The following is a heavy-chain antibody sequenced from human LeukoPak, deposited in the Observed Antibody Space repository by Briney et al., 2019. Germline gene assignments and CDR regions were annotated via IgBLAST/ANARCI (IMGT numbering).Heavy chain of an antibody. J-gene: IGHJ6*03. CDR1: GFTFSDYY. CDR3: ARDRIPGAFSYGYGFSDMGV. CDR2: IGTSGSTV. D-gene: IGHD5-18*01. Sequence: KPGGSLRLSCEASGFTFSDYYMTWVRQAPGKGLEWVSYIGTSGSTVDYADSVKGRFTISRDNAQNSMYLQMNSLRAEDTAVYYCARDRIPGAFSYGYGFSDMGVWGKGTMVTVSS. V-gene: IGHV3-11*04.